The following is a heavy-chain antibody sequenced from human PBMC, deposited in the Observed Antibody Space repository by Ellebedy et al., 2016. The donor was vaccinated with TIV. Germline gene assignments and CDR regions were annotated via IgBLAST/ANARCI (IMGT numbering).Heavy chain of an antibody. CDR1: GFTFSSYV. CDR2: ISGSGGST. J-gene: IGHJ4*02. Sequence: GESLKISCAASGFTFSSYVMHWVRQAPGKGLEWVSVISGSGGSTYYADSVKGRFTISRDNSKNTLYLQMNSLRAEDTAVYYCAKDKELLWFGELLLFDYWGQGTLVTVSS. CDR3: AKDKELLWFGELLLFDY. V-gene: IGHV3-23*01. D-gene: IGHD3-10*01.